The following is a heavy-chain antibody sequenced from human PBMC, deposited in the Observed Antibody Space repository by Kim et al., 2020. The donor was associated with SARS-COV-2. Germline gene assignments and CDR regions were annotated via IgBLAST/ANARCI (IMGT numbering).Heavy chain of an antibody. D-gene: IGHD3-16*02. V-gene: IGHV4-4*07. Sequence: SETLSLTCTVSGDSLSSDYWSWNRQPAGKGLEWIGRIYTSGRTNYNPSLQSRVTMSVDMSKNQFSLKLSSVTAAATAGDYCASALGHWGQGTLVTVSS. CDR2: IYTSGRT. J-gene: IGHJ4*02. CDR1: GDSLSSDY. CDR3: ASALGH.